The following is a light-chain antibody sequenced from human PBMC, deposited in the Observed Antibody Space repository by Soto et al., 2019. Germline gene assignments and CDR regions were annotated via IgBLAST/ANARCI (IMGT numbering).Light chain of an antibody. Sequence: DIQMTQSPSSLSASVGDRVTITCRASQSISSHLNWFQQKAGKAPNLLISAASSLQSGVPSRFSGSGSGTDFNLTVSSLEPEDFATYYCQQSFSSPWTFGQGTKVEIK. CDR2: AAS. CDR3: QQSFSSPWT. V-gene: IGKV1-39*01. CDR1: QSISSH. J-gene: IGKJ1*01.